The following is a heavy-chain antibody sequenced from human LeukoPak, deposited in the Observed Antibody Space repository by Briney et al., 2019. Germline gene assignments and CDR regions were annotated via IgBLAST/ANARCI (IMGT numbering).Heavy chain of an antibody. CDR1: GFMLSKYW. CDR2: IKGDGIEK. J-gene: IGHJ3*01. V-gene: IGHV3-7*01. D-gene: IGHD7-27*01. Sequence: GGSLRLSGTGPGFMLSKYWMTWVRQAPGKGLEWVANIKGDGIEKYYVDSVKGRFTISRDNAGNSLFLQANSLRAEDTAMYYCASEINWGSGAFDVWGQGTMVTVS. CDR3: ASEINWGSGAFDV.